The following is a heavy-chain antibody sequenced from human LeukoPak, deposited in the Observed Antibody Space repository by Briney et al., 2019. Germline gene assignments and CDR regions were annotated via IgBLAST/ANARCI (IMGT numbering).Heavy chain of an antibody. CDR2: INSGGST. CDR1: GDSISTSPHY. Sequence: PSETLSLTCSVSGDSISTSPHYWGWIRQSPGKGLEWIGSINSGGSTHCSPSLKSRVTISVDASRNQFSLKLSSMTAADTAFYYCARHDHGDFGNPNWFDPWGQGTLVTVSS. V-gene: IGHV4-39*01. CDR3: ARHDHGDFGNPNWFDP. D-gene: IGHD4-17*01. J-gene: IGHJ5*02.